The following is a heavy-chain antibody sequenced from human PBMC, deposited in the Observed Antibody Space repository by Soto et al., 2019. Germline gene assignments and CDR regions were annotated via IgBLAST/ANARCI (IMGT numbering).Heavy chain of an antibody. Sequence: QVQLQESGPGLVKPSQTLSLACTVSGGSISNNHYYWSWIRQSPGKGLEWIGHIFDSGRTYNNPSLYSRVSISVDTSKNQFSLKLSSVTAADTAVYYCARGLSSDKVVSWGQGTLVTVSS. D-gene: IGHD2-15*01. CDR2: IFDSGRT. J-gene: IGHJ4*02. V-gene: IGHV4-30-4*01. CDR3: ARGLSSDKVVS. CDR1: GGSISNNHYY.